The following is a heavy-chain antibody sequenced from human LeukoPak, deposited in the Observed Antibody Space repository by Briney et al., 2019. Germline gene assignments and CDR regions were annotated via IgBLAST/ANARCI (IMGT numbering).Heavy chain of an antibody. CDR3: ARVAYDILTGYHYYYYMDV. J-gene: IGHJ6*03. CDR2: IYTSGST. D-gene: IGHD3-9*01. Sequence: SQTLSLTCTVPGGSISSGSYYWSWIRQPAGKGLEWIGRIYTSGSTNYNPSLKSRVTISVDTSKNQFSLKLSSVTAADTAVYYCARVAYDILTGYHYYYYMDVWGKGTTVTISS. V-gene: IGHV4-61*02. CDR1: GGSISSGSYY.